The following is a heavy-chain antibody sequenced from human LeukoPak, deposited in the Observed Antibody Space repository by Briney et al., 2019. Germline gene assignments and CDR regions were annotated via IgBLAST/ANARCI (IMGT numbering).Heavy chain of an antibody. CDR1: EFTFSDYY. J-gene: IGHJ4*02. CDR3: ARCGDGLPCDFDY. Sequence: GGSLRLSCAASEFTFSDYYMSWVRQAPGKGLEWVSYISSISSTMYYADSVKGRFTISRDNAKSSLYLQMNSLRADDTAVYYCARCGDGLPCDFDYWGQGTLVTVSS. CDR2: ISSISSTM. D-gene: IGHD3-10*01. V-gene: IGHV3-11*04.